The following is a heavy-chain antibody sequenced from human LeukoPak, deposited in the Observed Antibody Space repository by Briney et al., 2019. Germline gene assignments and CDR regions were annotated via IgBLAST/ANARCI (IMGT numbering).Heavy chain of an antibody. CDR3: ASTRRRYCSGGSCYPYYFDY. CDR2: IDYSGNT. V-gene: IGHV4-59*01. D-gene: IGHD2-15*01. Sequence: PSETLSLTCTVSGVSISTYYWTWIRQPPGKGLEWIGNIDYSGNTKYNPSLKSRVTISVDTSKNQFSLKLSSVTAADTAVYYCASTRRRYCSGGSCYPYYFDYWGQGTLVTVSS. CDR1: GVSISTYY. J-gene: IGHJ4*02.